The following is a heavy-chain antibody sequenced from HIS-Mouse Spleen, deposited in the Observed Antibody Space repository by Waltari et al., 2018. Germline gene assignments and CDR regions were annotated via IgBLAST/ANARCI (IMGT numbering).Heavy chain of an antibody. J-gene: IGHJ4*02. CDR2: IDWADDK. D-gene: IGHD6-19*01. CDR3: ARIAEGYTSGWYAFDY. CDR1: GFSLSTSGMC. V-gene: IGHV2-70*15. Sequence: QVTLRESGPALVKPTQTLTLTCTFSGFSLSTSGMCVSWIRQPPGKALEWLARIDWADDKYYSTSLRTRLTISMDTSKNQVVLTMTNMDPLDTATYYCARIAEGYTSGWYAFDYWGQGTLVTVSS.